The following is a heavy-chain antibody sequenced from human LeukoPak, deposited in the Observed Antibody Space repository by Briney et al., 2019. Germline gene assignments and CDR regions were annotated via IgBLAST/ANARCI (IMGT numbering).Heavy chain of an antibody. CDR1: GYTFTSYD. Sequence: ASVKVSCKASGYTFTSYDINWVRQAPGQGLEWMGWMNPNSGNTGYAQKFQGRVTMTRNTSISTAYMELSSLRSEDTAVYYCARGFFLGYLGDYWGQGTLVTVSS. CDR2: MNPNSGNT. D-gene: IGHD5-18*01. J-gene: IGHJ4*02. V-gene: IGHV1-8*01. CDR3: ARGFFLGYLGDY.